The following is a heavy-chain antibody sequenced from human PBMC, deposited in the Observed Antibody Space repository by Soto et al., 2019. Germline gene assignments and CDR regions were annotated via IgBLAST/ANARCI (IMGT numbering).Heavy chain of an antibody. CDR1: GFTFSSYA. CDR2: ISYDGSNK. V-gene: IGHV3-30-3*01. J-gene: IGHJ4*02. CDR3: ARDSGGSFVDY. D-gene: IGHD2-15*01. Sequence: QVQLVQSGGGVVQPGRSLRLSCAASGFTFSSYAMHWVRQARGKGLEWVAVISYDGSNKYYADSVKGRFTISTDNSKNTLYLQMNSLRAEDTAVYYCARDSGGSFVDYWGQGTLVTVSS.